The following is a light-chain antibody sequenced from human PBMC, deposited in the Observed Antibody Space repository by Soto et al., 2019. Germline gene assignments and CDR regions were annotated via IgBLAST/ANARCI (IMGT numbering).Light chain of an antibody. J-gene: IGKJ1*01. Sequence: ILMTQSPATLSVSPGERATLSCRASQSVSNNLAWYQQKPGQAPSLLIYEASTRATGIPARFSGSGSGTAFTLTISGLQSEDFAVYYCQQYNNWPPWTFGQGTKVEIK. CDR2: EAS. CDR3: QQYNNWPPWT. V-gene: IGKV3-15*01. CDR1: QSVSNN.